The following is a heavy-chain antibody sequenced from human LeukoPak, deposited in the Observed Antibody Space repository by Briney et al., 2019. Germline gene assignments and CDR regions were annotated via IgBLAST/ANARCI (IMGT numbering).Heavy chain of an antibody. CDR2: IYYSGIT. D-gene: IGHD3-10*01. J-gene: IGHJ5*02. Sequence: SETLSLXCTVSGGSISSSSYYWGWIRQPPGKGLEWIGSIYYSGITYYNPSLKSRVTISVDTSKNQFSLKLSSVTAADTAVYYCARPHYYGSGKGWFDPWGQGTLVTVSS. V-gene: IGHV4-39*01. CDR1: GGSISSSSYY. CDR3: ARPHYYGSGKGWFDP.